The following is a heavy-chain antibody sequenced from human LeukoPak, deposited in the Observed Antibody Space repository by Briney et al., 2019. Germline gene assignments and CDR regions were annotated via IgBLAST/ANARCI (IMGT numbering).Heavy chain of an antibody. CDR3: ARVPSYYYDSSGHPPDY. CDR2: IIPIFGTA. V-gene: IGHV1-69*13. CDR1: GGTFSSYA. D-gene: IGHD3-22*01. J-gene: IGHJ4*02. Sequence: SVKVSCKASGGTFSSYAISWVRQAPGQGLEWMGGIIPIFGTANYAQKFQGRVTITADESTSAAYMELSSLRSEDTAVYYCARVPSYYYDSSGHPPDYWGQGTLVTVSS.